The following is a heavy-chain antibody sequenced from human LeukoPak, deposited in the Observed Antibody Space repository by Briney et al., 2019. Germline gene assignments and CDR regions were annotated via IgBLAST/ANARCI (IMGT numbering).Heavy chain of an antibody. CDR2: VWYDGSHE. CDR3: TRGRYYFDY. CDR1: GFTLHNYG. J-gene: IGHJ4*02. D-gene: IGHD4-17*01. Sequence: GGSLRLSCAASGFTLHNYGMHWVRQAPGKGLEWVALVWYDGSHEFYADSVKGRFTISRDNAKNTLYLQMNSLRAEDTAVYYCTRGRYYFDYWGQGTLVTVSS. V-gene: IGHV3-33*01.